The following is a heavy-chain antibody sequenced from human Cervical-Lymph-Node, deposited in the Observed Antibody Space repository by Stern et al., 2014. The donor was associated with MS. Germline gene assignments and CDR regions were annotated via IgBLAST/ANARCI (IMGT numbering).Heavy chain of an antibody. CDR3: ARDYCSGGSCYSGLDY. V-gene: IGHV3-21*01. Sequence: EVQLEESGGGLVKPGGSLRLSCAASGFTFSSYSMNWVRQAPGKGLEWVSSISSSSSYIYYADSVKGRFTISRDNAKNSLYLQMNSLRAEDTAVYYCARDYCSGGSCYSGLDYWGQGTLVTVSS. CDR1: GFTFSSYS. J-gene: IGHJ4*02. CDR2: ISSSSSYI. D-gene: IGHD2-15*01.